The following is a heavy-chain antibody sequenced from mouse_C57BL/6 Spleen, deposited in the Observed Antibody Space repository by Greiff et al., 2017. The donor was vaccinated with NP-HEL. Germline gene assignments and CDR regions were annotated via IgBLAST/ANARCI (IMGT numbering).Heavy chain of an antibody. V-gene: IGHV1-18*01. D-gene: IGHD1-1*01. CDR2: INPNNGGT. CDR3: ARPHYYGSSYDWYFDV. Sequence: EVQLQQSGPELVKPGASVKIPCKASGYTFTDYNMDWVKQSHGKSLEWIGDINPNNGGTIYNQKFKGKATLTVDKSSSTAYMELRSLTSEDTAVYYCARPHYYGSSYDWYFDVWGTGTTVTVSS. J-gene: IGHJ1*03. CDR1: GYTFTDYN.